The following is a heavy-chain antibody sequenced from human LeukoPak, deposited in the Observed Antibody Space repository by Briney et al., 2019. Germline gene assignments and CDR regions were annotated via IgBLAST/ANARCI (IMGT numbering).Heavy chain of an antibody. J-gene: IGHJ4*02. CDR3: TRDSSYGYDF. V-gene: IGHV3-64D*09. Sequence: PGGSLRLSCSASGFTLSSYSMHWVRQAPGKGLEYVSTSGGATYYADSVKGRFTISRDNAKNTLYLQMSSLRAEDTAVYYCTRDSSYGYDFWGQGTLVTVSS. CDR1: GFTLSSYS. CDR2: SGGAT. D-gene: IGHD5-18*01.